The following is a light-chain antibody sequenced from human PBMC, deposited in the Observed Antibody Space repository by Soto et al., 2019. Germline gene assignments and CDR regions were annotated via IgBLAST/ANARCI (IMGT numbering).Light chain of an antibody. CDR2: AAS. CDR3: QKYNSAIT. CDR1: QGISNY. J-gene: IGKJ5*01. Sequence: DIQRTQSPSSLSASVGDRVTITCRASQGISNYLAWYQQKPGKVPKLLIYAASTLQSGVPSRFSGSGSGTDFTLTISSLQPEDVATYYCQKYNSAITFGQGTRLEIK. V-gene: IGKV1-27*01.